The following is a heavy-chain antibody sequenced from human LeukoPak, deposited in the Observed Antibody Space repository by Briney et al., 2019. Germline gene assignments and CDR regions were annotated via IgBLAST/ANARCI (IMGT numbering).Heavy chain of an antibody. CDR1: KFTFSDSY. CDR3: ARSSSAYYYEFDY. CDR2: ISNGGNTI. Sequence: GGSLRLSCAASKFTFSDSYMSWIRQAPGKGLEWVLCISNGGNTIYYADSVKGRFTVSRDNAKNSLYLQMNSLRAEDTAVYYCARSSSAYYYEFDYWGQGTLVTVSS. J-gene: IGHJ4*02. V-gene: IGHV3-11*04. D-gene: IGHD3-22*01.